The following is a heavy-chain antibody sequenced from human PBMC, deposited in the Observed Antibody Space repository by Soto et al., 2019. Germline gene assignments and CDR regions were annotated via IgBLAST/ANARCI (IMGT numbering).Heavy chain of an antibody. D-gene: IGHD2-15*01. V-gene: IGHV1-18*04. J-gene: IGHJ3*02. CDR3: ARVGASLGYCSGGSCWGAFDI. CDR2: INAYNGNT. CDR1: GYNFTTYY. Sequence: ASVKVSCKASGYNFTTYYMHWVRQAPGQGLEWMGRINAYNGNTNYAQKLKGRVSMTTDTSTSTAYMELRSLRSDDTAVYYCARVGASLGYCSGGSCWGAFDIWGQGTMVTVSS.